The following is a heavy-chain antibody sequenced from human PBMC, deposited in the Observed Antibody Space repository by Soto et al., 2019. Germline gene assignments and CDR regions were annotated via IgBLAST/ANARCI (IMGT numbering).Heavy chain of an antibody. CDR3: ARSDCYGVCRGKWLDP. D-gene: IGHD2-21*02. CDR2: IYHSWTT. Sequence: QVQLQESGPGLVKPSGTLSLTCAVSGGSISSDDWWTWVRQTPGKGLEWIGEIYHSWTTNYNPSLMSRVTIAVDKAKSQFSLRLDSVTAADTAVYYCARSDCYGVCRGKWLDPWGQGILVTVSS. V-gene: IGHV4-4*02. CDR1: GGSISSDDW. J-gene: IGHJ5*02.